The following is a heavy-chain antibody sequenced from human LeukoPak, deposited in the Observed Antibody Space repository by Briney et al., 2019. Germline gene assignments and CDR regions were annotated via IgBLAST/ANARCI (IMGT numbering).Heavy chain of an antibody. CDR1: GGSIGSYY. V-gene: IGHV4-59*01. CDR2: IYYSGST. CDR3: ARDPATNSSGYREDSFDS. D-gene: IGHD3-22*01. J-gene: IGHJ4*02. Sequence: SETLSLTCAASGGSIGSYYRRWVRQPPGKGLEWIGYIYYSGSTNYNPSLKSRVTISVDTPKNQFSLKLSSVTAADTAVYYFARDPATNSSGYREDSFDSWGQGTLVTVSS.